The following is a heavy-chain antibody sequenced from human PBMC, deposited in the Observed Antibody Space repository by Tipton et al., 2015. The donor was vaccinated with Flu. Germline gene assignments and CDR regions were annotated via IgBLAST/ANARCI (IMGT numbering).Heavy chain of an antibody. CDR1: GGSFSGYY. Sequence: LRLSCAVYGGSFSGYYWSWIRQPPGKGLEWIGEINHSGSTNYNPSLKSRVTISVDTSKNQFSLKLSSVTAADTAVYYCARGRGLWFGDRIDYWGQGTPVTVSS. D-gene: IGHD3-10*01. J-gene: IGHJ4*02. CDR2: INHSGST. V-gene: IGHV4-34*01. CDR3: ARGRGLWFGDRIDY.